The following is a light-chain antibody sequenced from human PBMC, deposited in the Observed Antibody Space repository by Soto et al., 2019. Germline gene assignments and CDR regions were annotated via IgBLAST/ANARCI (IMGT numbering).Light chain of an antibody. Sequence: DIQMTHSPSTLSVAVGDRVTIPCRASQAISSWLAWYQQKPGKAPKPLIYKASTLKSGVPSRFSGSGSGTEFTLTISSLQPDDFATYYCQHYNTYAEAFGQGTNV. CDR2: KAS. CDR1: QAISSW. J-gene: IGKJ1*01. V-gene: IGKV1-5*03. CDR3: QHYNTYAEA.